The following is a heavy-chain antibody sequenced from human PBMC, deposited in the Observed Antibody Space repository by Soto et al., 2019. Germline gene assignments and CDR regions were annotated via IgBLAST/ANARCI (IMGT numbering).Heavy chain of an antibody. CDR1: GFTFSSYA. J-gene: IGHJ4*02. CDR3: AKDGDYDILTGYWTFWDY. D-gene: IGHD3-9*01. CDR2: ISGSGGNT. V-gene: IGHV3-23*01. Sequence: EVQLLESGGGLVQPGGSLRLSCAASGFTFSSYAMSWVRQAPGKGLEWVSAISGSGGNTYYADSVKGRFTISRDNSKNTLYLQMNSLRAEDTAVYYCAKDGDYDILTGYWTFWDYWGQGTLVTVSS.